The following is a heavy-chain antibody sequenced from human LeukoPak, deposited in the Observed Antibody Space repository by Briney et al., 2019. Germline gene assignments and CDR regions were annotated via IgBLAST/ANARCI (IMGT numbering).Heavy chain of an antibody. J-gene: IGHJ6*03. V-gene: IGHV4-34*01. CDR3: ARGQGASRFMDV. CDR1: VGSFSGYY. Sequence: PSETLSLTRAVYVGSFSGYYWSWIRDPPGKGLEWSVEIHHSGSTNYNPSLKSRVTISVDTSKNQCSLKLSSVPAADTAVYYCARGQGASRFMDVWGKGTTVTVSS. CDR2: IHHSGST.